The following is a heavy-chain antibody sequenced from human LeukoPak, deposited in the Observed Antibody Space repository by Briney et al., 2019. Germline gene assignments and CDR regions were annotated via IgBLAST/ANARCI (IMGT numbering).Heavy chain of an antibody. V-gene: IGHV3-23*01. Sequence: GGSLRLSCAASGFTFSSYGMSWVRQAPGKGPEWVSAISGSGGSTYYADSVKGRFTISRANARNSLYLQMNNLRAEDTAVYYCARPRGCGSARCNNFDYWGQGTLVTVSS. CDR2: ISGSGGST. CDR3: ARPRGCGSARCNNFDY. CDR1: GFTFSSYG. D-gene: IGHD2-2*01. J-gene: IGHJ4*02.